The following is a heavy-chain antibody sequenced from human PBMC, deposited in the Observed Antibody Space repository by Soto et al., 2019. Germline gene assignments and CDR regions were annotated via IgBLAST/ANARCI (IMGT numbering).Heavy chain of an antibody. CDR3: AKDLGGGNSNGLNYYYYGMDV. CDR2: ISYDGSNK. D-gene: IGHD2-21*02. Sequence: GSLRLSCAASGFNFSSYGMRRVRQAPGKGLEWVAVISYDGSNKYYADSVKGRFTISRDNSKNTLYLQMNSLRAEDTAVYYCAKDLGGGNSNGLNYYYYGMDVWGQGTTVTVSS. J-gene: IGHJ6*02. CDR1: GFNFSSYG. V-gene: IGHV3-30*18.